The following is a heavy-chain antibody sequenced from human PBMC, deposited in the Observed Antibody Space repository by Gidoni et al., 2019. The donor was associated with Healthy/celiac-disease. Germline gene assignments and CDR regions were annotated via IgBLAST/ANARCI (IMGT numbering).Heavy chain of an antibody. D-gene: IGHD6-13*01. CDR2: TYYRSKWDN. V-gene: IGHV6-1*01. Sequence: QVQLQQSGPGLVKPSQTLSLTCAISGDSVSSNSAAWNWIRQSPSGGLEWLGRTYYRSKWDNDYAVSVKSRITINPDTSKNQFSLQLNSVTPEDTAVYYCAREGIAAAGGYYGMDVWGQGTTVTVSS. CDR1: GDSVSSNSAA. CDR3: AREGIAAAGGYYGMDV. J-gene: IGHJ6*02.